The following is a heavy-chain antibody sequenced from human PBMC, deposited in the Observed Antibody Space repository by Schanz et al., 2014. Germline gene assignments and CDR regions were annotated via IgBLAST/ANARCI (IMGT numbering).Heavy chain of an antibody. CDR1: GFNFYTSG. D-gene: IGHD2-8*01. Sequence: EVRLVESGGGLVQPGGSLRLSCAASGFNFYTSGMTWVRQAPGKGLEWVSLISAHGKDSEYSDSVKGRFTVSRDNSKARLFIYMDSVKTAESAYENCAKWEDIVPDPDPMRGCFDSWGQGILVTVSS. CDR3: AKWEDIVPDPDPMRGCFDS. V-gene: IGHV3-23*04. J-gene: IGHJ5*01. CDR2: ISAHGKDS.